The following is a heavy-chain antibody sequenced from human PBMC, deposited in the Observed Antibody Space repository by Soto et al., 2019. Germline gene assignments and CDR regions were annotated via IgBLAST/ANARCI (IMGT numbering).Heavy chain of an antibody. CDR3: AREDVGTAAGTIWFDP. CDR2: IYYSGST. V-gene: IGHV4-59*01. J-gene: IGHJ5*02. Sequence: QVQLQESAPGLVKPSETLSLTCTVSGGSISSYYWSWVRQPPGMGLEWIGYIYYSGSTNYNPSLKSRVTISVDTSKNQFALELSSVTAADTAVYYCAREDVGTAAGTIWFDPWGQGTLVTVSS. D-gene: IGHD6-13*01. CDR1: GGSISSYY.